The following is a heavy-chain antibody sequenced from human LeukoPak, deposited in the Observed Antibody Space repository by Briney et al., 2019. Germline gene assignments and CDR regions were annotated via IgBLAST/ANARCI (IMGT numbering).Heavy chain of an antibody. Sequence: PGGSLRLSCAASGFTFGSYGMHWGRQAPGEGLGWGAFVRYDVNNPYYSASVKGRFTISRDNYKNTVLLQMNNLRLEDAAVYYCARGSRYGDYPYYCDFWGQGTLVTVSS. V-gene: IGHV3-30*02. CDR3: ARGSRYGDYPYYCDF. D-gene: IGHD4-17*01. J-gene: IGHJ4*02. CDR2: VRYDVNNP. CDR1: GFTFGSYG.